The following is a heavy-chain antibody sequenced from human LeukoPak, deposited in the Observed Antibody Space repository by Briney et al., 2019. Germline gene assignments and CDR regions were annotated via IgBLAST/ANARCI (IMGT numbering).Heavy chain of an antibody. V-gene: IGHV1-3*03. Sequence: GASVKVSCKASGYTFTGYYMHWVRQAPGQGLEWMGWINTRTGNAYYSQELQGRLTITRDTSASTAYMELSSLRSEDMAVYYCAKDSGSGRYEFRWGQGTLVTVSS. CDR3: AKDSGSGRYEFR. J-gene: IGHJ4*02. CDR1: GYTFTGYY. CDR2: INTRTGNA. D-gene: IGHD6-19*01.